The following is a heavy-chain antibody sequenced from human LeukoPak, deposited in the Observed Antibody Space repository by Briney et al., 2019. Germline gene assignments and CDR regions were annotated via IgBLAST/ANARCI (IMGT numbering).Heavy chain of an antibody. V-gene: IGHV1-24*01. J-gene: IGHJ4*02. D-gene: IGHD3-9*01. CDR2: FDPGSGEI. CDR1: GYSITELS. Sequence: ASVKVSCKVSGYSITELSTHWVRQAPGKGVEWMGGFDPGSGEIIYEQKFQDRVTMTEDTSTDTTYMELSSLRSEDTALYYCATGTHYDLLPFWGQGTLVTVSS. CDR3: ATGTHYDLLPF.